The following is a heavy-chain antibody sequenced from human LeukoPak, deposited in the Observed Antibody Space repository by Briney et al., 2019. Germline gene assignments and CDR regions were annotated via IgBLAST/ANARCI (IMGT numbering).Heavy chain of an antibody. CDR3: ARRPYSSSPTSYYFDY. J-gene: IGHJ4*02. D-gene: IGHD6-6*01. V-gene: IGHV4-59*12. CDR2: IYYSGST. Sequence: SETLSLTCTVSGGSISSYYWSWIRQPPGKGLEWIGYIYYSGSTNYNPSLKSRVTISVDTSKNQFSLKLSSVTAADTAVYYCARRPYSSSPTSYYFDYWGQGTLVTVSS. CDR1: GGSISSYY.